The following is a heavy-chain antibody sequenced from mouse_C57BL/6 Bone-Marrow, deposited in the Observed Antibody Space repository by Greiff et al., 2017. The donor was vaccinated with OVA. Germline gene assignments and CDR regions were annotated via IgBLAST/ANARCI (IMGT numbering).Heavy chain of an antibody. Sequence: EVNVVDSGGGLVQPGGSLSLSCAASGFTFTDYYMSWVRQPPGKALEWLGFIRNKANGYTTEYSASVKGRFTISRDNSQSILYLQMNALRAEDSATYYCARYGTGPFDYWGQGTTLTVSS. CDR3: ARYGTGPFDY. V-gene: IGHV7-3*01. J-gene: IGHJ2*01. D-gene: IGHD4-1*01. CDR1: GFTFTDYY. CDR2: IRNKANGYTT.